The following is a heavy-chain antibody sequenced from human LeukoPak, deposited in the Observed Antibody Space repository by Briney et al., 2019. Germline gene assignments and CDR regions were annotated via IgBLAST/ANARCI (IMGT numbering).Heavy chain of an antibody. CDR3: ARGYYDSSGYYYVGYFQH. D-gene: IGHD3-22*01. J-gene: IGHJ1*01. Sequence: GGSLRLSCAASGFTFSSYAMHWVRQAPGKGLEYASAISSNGGSTYYANSVKGRFTISRDNSKNTLYLQMGSLRAEDMAVYYCARGYYDSSGYYYVGYFQHWGQGTLVTVSS. CDR1: GFTFSSYA. CDR2: ISSNGGST. V-gene: IGHV3-64*01.